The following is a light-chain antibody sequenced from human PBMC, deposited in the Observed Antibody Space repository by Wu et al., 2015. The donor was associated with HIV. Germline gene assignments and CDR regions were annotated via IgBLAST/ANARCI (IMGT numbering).Light chain of an antibody. Sequence: EIVLTQSPATLSFSPGERATLFCRASQSVSGTLAWYQQKLGQAPRLLIYDASNRATGIPDRFSGGGSVTDFTLTIDSLEPEDFAVYYCQQYGSSPYTFGQGTKLEIK. CDR1: QSVSGT. J-gene: IGKJ2*01. CDR2: DAS. CDR3: QQYGSSPYT. V-gene: IGKV3-11*01.